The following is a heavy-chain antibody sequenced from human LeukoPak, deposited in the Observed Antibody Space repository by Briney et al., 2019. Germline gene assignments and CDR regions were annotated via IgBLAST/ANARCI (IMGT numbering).Heavy chain of an antibody. D-gene: IGHD5-18*01. Sequence: SGGSLRLSCAASGFTFSSYWMSWVRQAPGKGLEWVANIKQDGSEKYYVDSVKGRFTISRDNAKNSLYLQMNSLRAEDTAVYYCARGQGYGHPYYFDYWGQGTLVTVSS. CDR3: ARGQGYGHPYYFDY. CDR2: IKQDGSEK. J-gene: IGHJ4*02. V-gene: IGHV3-7*01. CDR1: GFTFSSYW.